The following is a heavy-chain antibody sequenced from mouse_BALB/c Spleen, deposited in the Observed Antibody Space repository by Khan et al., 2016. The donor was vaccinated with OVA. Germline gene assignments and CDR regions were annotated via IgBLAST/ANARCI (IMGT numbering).Heavy chain of an antibody. CDR1: GFSITCDYA. J-gene: IGHJ4*01. D-gene: IGHD2-3*01. CDR2: ISYSGST. CDR3: ARDGSRVNYAMDY. Sequence: EVQLQESGPGLVKPSQSLSLTCTVTGFSITCDYAWNWIRQFPGNNLEWMCYISYSGSTTYNPALKSRITITRNTSKNQFFLQMNSVTTDDTATYYCARDGSRVNYAMDYWGQGTSVTVSS. V-gene: IGHV3-2*02.